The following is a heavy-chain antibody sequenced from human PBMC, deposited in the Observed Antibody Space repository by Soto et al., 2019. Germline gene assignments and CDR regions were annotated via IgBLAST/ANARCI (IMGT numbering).Heavy chain of an antibody. CDR3: ASANRFGEFAFDY. V-gene: IGHV4-59*08. CDR2: IYYSGST. Sequence: SETLSLTCTVSGGSISSYYWSWIRQPPGKGLEWIGYIYYSGSTNYNPSLKSRFTISVDTSKNQFSLKLSSVTAADTAVYYCASANRFGEFAFDYWGQGTLVTVSS. D-gene: IGHD3-10*01. CDR1: GGSISSYY. J-gene: IGHJ4*02.